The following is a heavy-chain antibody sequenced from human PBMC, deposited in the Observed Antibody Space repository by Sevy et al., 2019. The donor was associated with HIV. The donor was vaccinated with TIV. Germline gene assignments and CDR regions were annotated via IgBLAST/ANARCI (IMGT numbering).Heavy chain of an antibody. D-gene: IGHD6-13*01. CDR1: GFTFSDYG. CDR3: VKNTASAGTGGFDY. Sequence: RGSLRLSCTTSGFTFSDYGMHWVRQAPGKGLEWVTFIGYNGADRYYSDSVKGRFAISRDNSKNTLLLQMNSLRAEDTAIYYCVKNTASAGTGGFDYWGQGALVTVSS. CDR2: IGYNGADR. J-gene: IGHJ4*02. V-gene: IGHV3-30*02.